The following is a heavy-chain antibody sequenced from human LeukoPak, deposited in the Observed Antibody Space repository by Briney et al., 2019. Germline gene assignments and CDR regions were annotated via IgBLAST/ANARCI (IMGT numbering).Heavy chain of an antibody. Sequence: TGGSLRLSCAASGFTFSSYWMHWVRQAPGKGLVWVSHINNDGSSTTYADSVKGGFTISRDNAKNTLYLQMNSLRDEDTAVYYCARVAYYYDSSDYYSHAFDIWGQGTMVTVSS. D-gene: IGHD3-22*01. V-gene: IGHV3-74*01. CDR3: ARVAYYYDSSDYYSHAFDI. CDR2: INNDGSST. J-gene: IGHJ3*02. CDR1: GFTFSSYW.